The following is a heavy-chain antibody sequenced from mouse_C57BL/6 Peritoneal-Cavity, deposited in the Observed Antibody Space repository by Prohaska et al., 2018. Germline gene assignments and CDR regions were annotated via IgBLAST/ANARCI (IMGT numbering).Heavy chain of an antibody. CDR3: AASITTVVAYYAMDY. V-gene: IGHV1-74*01. D-gene: IGHD1-1*01. Sequence: QVQLQQPGAELVKPGASVKVSCKASGYTFTSYWMHWVKQRPGQGLEWIGRIHPSDSDTNYNQKFKGKATLTLDKSSSTAYMQLSSLTSEDSAVYYCAASITTVVAYYAMDYWGQGTSVTVSS. CDR1: GYTFTSYW. CDR2: IHPSDSDT. J-gene: IGHJ4*01.